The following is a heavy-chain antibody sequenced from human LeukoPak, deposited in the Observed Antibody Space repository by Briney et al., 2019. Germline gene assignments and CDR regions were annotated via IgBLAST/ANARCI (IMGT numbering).Heavy chain of an antibody. Sequence: SETLSLTCTVSGGSISSYYWSWIRQPPGKGLQYIGYIQYSGSTNYNPSLKSRVTISVDTSKNQFSLELSSVTAADTAVYYCARYYDSSGYWSTPHFDYWGQGTLVTVSS. CDR1: GGSISSYY. CDR2: IQYSGST. J-gene: IGHJ4*02. V-gene: IGHV4-59*01. D-gene: IGHD3-22*01. CDR3: ARYYDSSGYWSTPHFDY.